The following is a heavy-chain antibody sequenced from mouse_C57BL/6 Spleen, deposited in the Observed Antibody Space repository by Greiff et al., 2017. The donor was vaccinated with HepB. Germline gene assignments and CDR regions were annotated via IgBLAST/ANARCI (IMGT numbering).Heavy chain of an antibody. D-gene: IGHD1-2*01. CDR3: ARDFTTAPFDY. CDR1: GYSITSGYY. CDR2: ISYDGSN. Sequence: EVQLQESGPGLVKPSQSLSLTCSVTGYSITSGYYWNWIRQFPGNKLEWMGYISYDGSNNYNPSLKNRISITRDTSKNQFFLKLNSVTTEDTATYYCARDFTTAPFDYWGQGTTLTVSS. J-gene: IGHJ2*01. V-gene: IGHV3-6*01.